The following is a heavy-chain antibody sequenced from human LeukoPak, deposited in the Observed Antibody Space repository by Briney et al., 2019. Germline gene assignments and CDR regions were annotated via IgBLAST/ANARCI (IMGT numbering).Heavy chain of an antibody. J-gene: IGHJ4*02. CDR2: IYPGDSDT. CDR3: ASGSSSWYERAYPDY. D-gene: IGHD6-13*01. CDR1: GYSFTSYW. V-gene: IGHV5-51*01. Sequence: GESLKISCKGSGYSFTSYWIGWVRQIPGKGLEWMGIIYPGDSDTRYSPSFQGQVTISADKSISTAYLQWSSLKASDTAMYYCASGSSSWYERAYPDYWGQGTLVTVSS.